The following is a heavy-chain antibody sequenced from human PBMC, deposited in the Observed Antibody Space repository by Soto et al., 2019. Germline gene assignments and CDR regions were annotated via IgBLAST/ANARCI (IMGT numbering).Heavy chain of an antibody. CDR1: GGSFSGYY. CDR3: ARVPYYYGSGSYPSYYYYYMDV. D-gene: IGHD3-10*01. V-gene: IGHV4-34*01. J-gene: IGHJ6*03. CDR2: INHSGST. Sequence: QVQLQQWGAGLLKPSETLSLTCAVYGGSFSGYYWSWIRQPPGKGLEWIGEINHSGSTNYNPSLKSRVIISGDTSKNQFSLKLSSVTAADTAVYYCARVPYYYGSGSYPSYYYYYMDVWGKGTTVTVSS.